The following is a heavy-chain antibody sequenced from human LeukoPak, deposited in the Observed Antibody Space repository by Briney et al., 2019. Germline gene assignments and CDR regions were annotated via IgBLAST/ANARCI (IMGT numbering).Heavy chain of an antibody. V-gene: IGHV3-7*01. CDR3: AREVDCSSSSCYTGYFQH. J-gene: IGHJ1*01. CDR1: EFYLISYW. CDR2: LKQDGSEK. D-gene: IGHD2-2*02. Sequence: GGSQSLSWAAFEFYLISYWLSWVRQPPGKGLEWMPNLKQDGSEKYYVDSVKGRFTISRDNAKNSLYLQMNSLRTEDTAVYYCAREVDCSSSSCYTGYFQHWGQGTLVTVSS.